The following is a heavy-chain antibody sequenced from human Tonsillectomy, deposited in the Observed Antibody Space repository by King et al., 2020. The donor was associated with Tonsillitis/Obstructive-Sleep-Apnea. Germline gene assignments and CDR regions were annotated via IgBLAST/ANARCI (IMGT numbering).Heavy chain of an antibody. V-gene: IGHV3-43*02. Sequence: VQLVESGGGVVQPGGSLRLSCAASGFTFDDYAMHWVRQAPGKGLEWVSLISGDGGSTYYADSVKGRFTISRDNSKNSLSLQMNRLRTEDPALYYCAKALDSSSWGPIDWGQGTLVTVSS. CDR1: GFTFDDYA. D-gene: IGHD6-13*01. J-gene: IGHJ4*02. CDR3: AKALDSSSWGPID. CDR2: ISGDGGST.